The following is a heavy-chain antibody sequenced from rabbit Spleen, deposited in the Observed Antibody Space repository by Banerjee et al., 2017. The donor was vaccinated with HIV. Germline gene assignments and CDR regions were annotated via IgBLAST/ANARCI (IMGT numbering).Heavy chain of an antibody. CDR3: ARGVYDDYDTYYFDL. D-gene: IGHD2-1*01. Sequence: QEQLVESGGGLVQPGGSLKLSCTASGFSFSNKAVMCWVRQAPGKGLEWIACINAITGKAVYASWAKGRFTFSKTSSTTVTLQMTSLTAADTATYFCARGVYDDYDTYYFDLWGPGTRHRL. CDR2: INAITGKA. V-gene: IGHV1S45*01. J-gene: IGHJ4*01. CDR1: GFSFSNKAV.